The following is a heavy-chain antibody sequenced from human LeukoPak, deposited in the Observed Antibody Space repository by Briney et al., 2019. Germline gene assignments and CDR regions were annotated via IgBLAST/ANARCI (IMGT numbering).Heavy chain of an antibody. J-gene: IGHJ5*02. Sequence: PSETLSLTCAVYGGSFSGYYWSWIRQPPGKGLEWIGDINHSGRTNYNPSLKSRVTISVDTSKNQFTLKLSSVTAADTAVYYCARKPWTSVAGQTYNWFDPWGQGSLVTVSS. CDR2: INHSGRT. D-gene: IGHD6-19*01. CDR1: GGSFSGYY. V-gene: IGHV4-34*01. CDR3: ARKPWTSVAGQTYNWFDP.